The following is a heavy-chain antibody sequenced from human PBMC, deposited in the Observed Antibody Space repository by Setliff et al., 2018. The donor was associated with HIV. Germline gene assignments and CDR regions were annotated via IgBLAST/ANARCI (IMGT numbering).Heavy chain of an antibody. J-gene: IGHJ4*02. D-gene: IGHD6-13*01. CDR2: IYTGGRT. V-gene: IGHV4-4*07. CDR3: ARDGYSSSWYVISGSFDY. Sequence: SETLSLTCTVSDDSISSNYWSWIRQSAGKGLEWVGRIYTGGRTNYNPSLKSRVTISVDTSENQFSLKLSSVTAADTAVYYCARDGYSSSWYVISGSFDYWGQGILVTVSS. CDR1: DDSISSNY.